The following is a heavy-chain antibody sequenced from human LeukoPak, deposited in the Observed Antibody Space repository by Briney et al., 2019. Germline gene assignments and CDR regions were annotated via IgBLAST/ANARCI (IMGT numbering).Heavy chain of an antibody. V-gene: IGHV3-48*03. CDR3: ARSDWFDP. CDR2: ISSSGGTI. CDR1: GFTFSSYE. J-gene: IGHJ5*02. Sequence: GGSLRLSCAASGFTFSSYEMNWVRQTPGKGLEWVSYISSSGGTIYYADSVKGRFTISRDNAKNTLYLQMNSLRAEDTAVYYCARSDWFDPWGQGTLVTVSS.